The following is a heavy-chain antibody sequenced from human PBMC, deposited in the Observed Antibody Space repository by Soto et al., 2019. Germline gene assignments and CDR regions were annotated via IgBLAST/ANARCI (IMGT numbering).Heavy chain of an antibody. CDR1: GFTFSSYA. CDR2: ISGSGGST. J-gene: IGHJ6*02. Sequence: GGSLRLSCAASGFTFSSYAMSWVRQAPGKGLEWVSAISGSGGSTYYADSVRGRFTISRDNSKNTLYLQMNSLRAEDTAVYYCAKARYSSSWRYGMDVWGQGTTVTVSS. D-gene: IGHD6-13*01. CDR3: AKARYSSSWRYGMDV. V-gene: IGHV3-23*01.